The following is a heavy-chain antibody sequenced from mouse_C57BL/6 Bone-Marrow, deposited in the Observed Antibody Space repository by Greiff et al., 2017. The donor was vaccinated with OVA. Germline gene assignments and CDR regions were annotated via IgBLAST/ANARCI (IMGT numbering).Heavy chain of an antibody. Sequence: QVQLQQPGPELVKPGASVKLSCKASGYTFTRYWMPWVKQRPGPGLEWIGNINPSNGGTNYNEKFKSKATLTVDKSSSTAYMQLSSLTSADSAVYYCARGGSYYGNYGGQGTLVTVSA. CDR1: GYTFTRYW. J-gene: IGHJ3*01. CDR2: INPSNGGT. D-gene: IGHD2-10*01. CDR3: ARGGSYYGNY. V-gene: IGHV1-53*01.